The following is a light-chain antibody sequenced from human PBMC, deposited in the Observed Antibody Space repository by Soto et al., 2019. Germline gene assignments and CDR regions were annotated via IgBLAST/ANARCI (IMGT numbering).Light chain of an antibody. Sequence: QSVLTQPASASGSPGQSIAISCTGSSSDVGGYKYVSWYQQHPGKAPKLIIYDVSNRPSGVSDRFSGSKSGNTASLTISGLQYEDEADYYCSSYTSSNSYVFGTGTKVTVL. CDR1: SSDVGGYKY. J-gene: IGLJ1*01. V-gene: IGLV2-14*03. CDR3: SSYTSSNSYV. CDR2: DVS.